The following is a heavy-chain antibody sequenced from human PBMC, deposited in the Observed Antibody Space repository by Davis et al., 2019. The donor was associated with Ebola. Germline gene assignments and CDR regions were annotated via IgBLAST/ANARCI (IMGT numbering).Heavy chain of an antibody. CDR1: GYTFTGYY. V-gene: IGHV1-2*04. Sequence: ASVKVSCKASGYTFTGYYMHWLRQAPGQGLEWMGWINPNSGGTNYAQKFQGWVTMTRDTSISTAYMELSGLRSDDTAVYYCARVAITRVAGTTGDYYYYYYGMDVWGQGTTVTVSS. CDR2: INPNSGGT. J-gene: IGHJ6*02. CDR3: ARVAITRVAGTTGDYYYYYYGMDV. D-gene: IGHD6-19*01.